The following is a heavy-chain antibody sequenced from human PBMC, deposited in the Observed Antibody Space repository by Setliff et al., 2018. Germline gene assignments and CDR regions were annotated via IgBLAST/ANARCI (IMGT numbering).Heavy chain of an antibody. V-gene: IGHV1-69*06. CDR1: GYTFTGYY. D-gene: IGHD2-21*01. CDR2: IIPIFGTA. Sequence: SVKVSCKASGYTFTGYYMHWVRQAPGQGLEWMGRIIPIFGTANYAQKFQGRVTITADKSTSTAYMELSSLRSEDTAVYYCAREGLIADTTYYYYYYMDVWGKGTTVTVSS. CDR3: AREGLIADTTYYYYYYMDV. J-gene: IGHJ6*03.